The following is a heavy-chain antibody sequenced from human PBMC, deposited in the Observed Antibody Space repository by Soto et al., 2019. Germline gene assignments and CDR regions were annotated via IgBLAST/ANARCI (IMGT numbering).Heavy chain of an antibody. CDR2: ISSSSSTI. Sequence: SGGSLRLSCAASGFTFSSYSMNWVRQAPGKGLEWVSYISSSSSTIYYADSVKGRFTISRDNAKNSLYLQMNSLRDEDTAVYYCARDFTYYDFWSGYSVFYGMDVWGQGTTVTVSS. CDR3: ARDFTYYDFWSGYSVFYGMDV. J-gene: IGHJ6*02. CDR1: GFTFSSYS. V-gene: IGHV3-48*02. D-gene: IGHD3-3*01.